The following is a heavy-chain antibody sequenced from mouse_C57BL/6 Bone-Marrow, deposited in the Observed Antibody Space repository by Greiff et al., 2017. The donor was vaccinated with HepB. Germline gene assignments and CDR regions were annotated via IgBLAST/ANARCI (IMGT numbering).Heavy chain of an antibody. CDR2: ISSGGSYT. CDR3: ASIYDGAVY. CDR1: GFTFSSYG. J-gene: IGHJ2*01. Sequence: EVQLVESGGDLVKPGGSLKLSCAASGFTFSSYGMSWVRQTPDKRLEWVATISSGGSYTYYPDSVKGRFTISRDNAKNTLYLQMSSLNSEDTAIYYCASIYDGAVYWGHGTTLTVSS. V-gene: IGHV5-6*01. D-gene: IGHD2-3*01.